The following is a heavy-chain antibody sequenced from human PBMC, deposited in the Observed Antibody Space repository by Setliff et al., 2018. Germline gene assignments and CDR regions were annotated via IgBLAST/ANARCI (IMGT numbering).Heavy chain of an antibody. Sequence: SETLSLTCTVSGGSISSSSYYWGWIRQPPGKGLEWIGSIYYSGSTYYNPSLKSRVTISVDTSKNQFSLKLSSVTAADTAVYYCARRVRDSSGYYDYWGQGTLVTVSS. J-gene: IGHJ4*02. D-gene: IGHD3-22*01. CDR3: ARRVRDSSGYYDY. CDR1: GGSISSSSYY. V-gene: IGHV4-39*01. CDR2: IYYSGST.